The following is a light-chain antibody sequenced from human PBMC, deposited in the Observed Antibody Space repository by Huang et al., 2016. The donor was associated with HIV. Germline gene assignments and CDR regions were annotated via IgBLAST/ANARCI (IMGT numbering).Light chain of an antibody. CDR2: GAS. Sequence: EIVMTQSPATLSVSPGERATLSCRASQSVSSNVAWYQQKPGQAPRLLIYGASTRATGIPARVRGSGSGTEFTLTISSLQSEDFAVYYCQQYNNWPWTFGQGTKVEIK. V-gene: IGKV3-15*01. CDR3: QQYNNWPWT. CDR1: QSVSSN. J-gene: IGKJ1*01.